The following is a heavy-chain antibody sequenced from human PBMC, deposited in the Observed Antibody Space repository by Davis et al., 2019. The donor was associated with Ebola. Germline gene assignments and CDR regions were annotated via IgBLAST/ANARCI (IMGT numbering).Heavy chain of an antibody. Sequence: MPSETLSLTCTVSGGSINSHYWSWIRQPPGKGLEWIGYIYYSGSTNYNPSLKSRVTISVDTSKNQFSLKLSSLTAAETAVYYCASAPRAYYYGMDVWGQGTTVTSP. V-gene: IGHV4-59*08. CDR1: GGSINSHY. J-gene: IGHJ6*02. CDR3: ASAPRAYYYGMDV. CDR2: IYYSGST.